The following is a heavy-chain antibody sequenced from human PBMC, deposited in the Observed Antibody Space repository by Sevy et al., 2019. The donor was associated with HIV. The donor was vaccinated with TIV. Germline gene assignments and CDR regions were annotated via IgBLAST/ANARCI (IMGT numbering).Heavy chain of an antibody. CDR1: GYTFTSYR. CDR3: ARAYCSGGCCYSLAY. CDR2: ISAHNGDT. Sequence: ASVKVSCKTSGYTFTSYRITWVRQAPGQGLEWMGWISAHNGDTNYAQKLQGRVTMISETSTSTAYMVLRSLRSDDTAIYYCARAYCSGGCCYSLAYRGQGTLVTVSS. J-gene: IGHJ4*02. V-gene: IGHV1-18*01. D-gene: IGHD2-8*02.